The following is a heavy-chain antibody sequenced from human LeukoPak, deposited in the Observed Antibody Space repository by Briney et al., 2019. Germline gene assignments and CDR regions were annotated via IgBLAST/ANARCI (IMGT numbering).Heavy chain of an antibody. CDR1: GITFSSYA. CDR2: ISGSGGST. V-gene: IGHV3-23*01. D-gene: IGHD3-10*01. J-gene: IGHJ6*02. CDR3: ASGGFGGHYYYYGMDV. Sequence: PGGSLRLSCAASGITFSSYAMSWVRQAPGKGLEWVSAISGSGGSTYYADSVKGRFTISRDNSKNTLYLQMNSLRAEDTAVYYCASGGFGGHYYYYGMDVWGQGTTVTVSS.